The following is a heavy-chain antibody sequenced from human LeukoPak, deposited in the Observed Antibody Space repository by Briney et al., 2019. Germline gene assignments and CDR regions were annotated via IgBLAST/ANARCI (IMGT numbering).Heavy chain of an antibody. V-gene: IGHV3-9*01. CDR3: AKDMAVGTTPRVYAFDV. Sequence: GGSLRLSCAASGFTFSDYAMHWVRQVPGKGLEWGGGSSWNSGTIAYGDSVKGRATISRDNARNSLYLEVNSLRVEDTALYYCAKDMAVGTTPRVYAFDVWGQGSLVTVSS. D-gene: IGHD1/OR15-1a*01. CDR2: SSWNSGTI. J-gene: IGHJ3*01. CDR1: GFTFSDYA.